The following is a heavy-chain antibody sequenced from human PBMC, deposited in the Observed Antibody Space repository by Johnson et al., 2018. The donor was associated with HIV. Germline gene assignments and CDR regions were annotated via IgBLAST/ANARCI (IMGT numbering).Heavy chain of an antibody. J-gene: IGHJ3*02. Sequence: QVQLVESGGGLVQPGGSLRLSCAASGFTFSSYAMHWVRQAPGKGLEWVAVISYDGSNKYYADSVKGRFTISRDNSKNTLYLQMNSLRVEDTAVYYCAKEGSRGTVTQAPDAFDIWGQGTVVTVSS. V-gene: IGHV3-30-3*01. CDR1: GFTFSSYA. CDR3: AKEGSRGTVTQAPDAFDI. D-gene: IGHD4-17*01. CDR2: ISYDGSNK.